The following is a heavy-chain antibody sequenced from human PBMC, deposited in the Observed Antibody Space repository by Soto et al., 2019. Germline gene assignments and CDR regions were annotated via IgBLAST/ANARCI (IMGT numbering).Heavy chain of an antibody. D-gene: IGHD6-6*01. J-gene: IGHJ6*02. Sequence: ASVKVSCKASGYTFTGYYMHWVRQAPGQGLEWMGWINPNSGGTNYAQKFQGRVTMTRDTSISTAYMELSRLRSDDTAVYYCAREGSSSSRGYSYYYGMDVWGQGPTVTVS. V-gene: IGHV1-2*02. CDR2: INPNSGGT. CDR1: GYTFTGYY. CDR3: AREGSSSSRGYSYYYGMDV.